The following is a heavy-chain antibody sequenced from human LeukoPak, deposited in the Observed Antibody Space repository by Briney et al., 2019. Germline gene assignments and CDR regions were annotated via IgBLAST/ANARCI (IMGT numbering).Heavy chain of an antibody. CDR1: GYTFTGYY. J-gene: IGHJ5*02. Sequence: ASVKVSCKASGYTFTGYYMHWVRQAPGQGLEWMGWINPNSGGTNYAQKFQGRVTMTRDTSISTAYVELSRLRSDDTAVYYCARDLEDSSGWHNWFDPWGQGTLVTISS. D-gene: IGHD6-19*01. V-gene: IGHV1-2*02. CDR2: INPNSGGT. CDR3: ARDLEDSSGWHNWFDP.